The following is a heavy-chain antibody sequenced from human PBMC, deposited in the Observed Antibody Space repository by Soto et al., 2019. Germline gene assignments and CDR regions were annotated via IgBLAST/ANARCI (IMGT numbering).Heavy chain of an antibody. CDR1: GFTFSSYG. CDR3: AREGGYCSSTSCSYDAFDI. Sequence: QVQLVESGGGVVQPGRSLRLSCAASGFTFSSYGMHWVRQAPGKGLEWVAVIWYDGSNKYYADSVKGRFTISRDNSKNTLYLQMNSLRAEDTAVYYCAREGGYCSSTSCSYDAFDIWGQGKMVTVSS. J-gene: IGHJ3*02. CDR2: IWYDGSNK. D-gene: IGHD2-2*01. V-gene: IGHV3-33*01.